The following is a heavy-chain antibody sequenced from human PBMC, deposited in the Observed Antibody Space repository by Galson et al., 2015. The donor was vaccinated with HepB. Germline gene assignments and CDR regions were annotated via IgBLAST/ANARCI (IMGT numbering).Heavy chain of an antibody. J-gene: IGHJ4*02. V-gene: IGHV3-30*14. CDR2: ISYDGRKT. D-gene: IGHD6-13*01. CDR1: GLSFGNYA. CDR3: ARGSFAEAAGGTTY. Sequence: SLRLSCAASGLSFGNYAMHWVRQAPGKGLDWVAVISYDGRKTFYSDSVKGRFTISRDSSKSTLYLEVNPLRPDDTGVYYCARGSFAEAAGGTTYWGQGTLVIVSS.